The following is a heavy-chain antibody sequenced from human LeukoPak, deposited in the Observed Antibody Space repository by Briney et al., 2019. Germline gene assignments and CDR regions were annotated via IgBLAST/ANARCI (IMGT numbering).Heavy chain of an antibody. CDR2: IYYSGST. Sequence: PSETLSLTCTVSGGSISTYYWYWIRQPPGKGLEYNGYIYYSGSTNYNSSLKSRVTISVDTSKNQFSLKLSSVTAADTAVYHCARSDPNGYWYFDLWGRGTLVTVPS. D-gene: IGHD2-8*01. J-gene: IGHJ2*01. V-gene: IGHV4-59*01. CDR1: GGSISTYY. CDR3: ARSDPNGYWYFDL.